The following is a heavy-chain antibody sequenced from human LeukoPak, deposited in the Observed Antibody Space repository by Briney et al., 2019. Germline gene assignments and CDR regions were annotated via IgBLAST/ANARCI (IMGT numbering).Heavy chain of an antibody. J-gene: IGHJ4*02. V-gene: IGHV3-23*01. Sequence: PSETLSLTCTVSGGSISSSSYYWGWIRQAPGKGLEWVSAISGSGGSTYYADSVKGRFTISRDNSKNTLYLQMNSLRAEDTAVYYCAKDAVPGDYFDYWGQGTLVTVSS. CDR1: GGSISSSSYY. CDR3: AKDAVPGDYFDY. CDR2: ISGSGGST.